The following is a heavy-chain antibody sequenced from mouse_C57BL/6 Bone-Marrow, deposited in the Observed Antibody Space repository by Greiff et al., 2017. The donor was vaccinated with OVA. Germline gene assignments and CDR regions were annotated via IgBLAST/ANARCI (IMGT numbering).Heavy chain of an antibody. Sequence: EVQLQQSGPELVKPGASVKISCKASGYSFTGYYMHWVKQSPEKSLEWIGEINPSTGGTTYNQKFKAKATLTVDKSSSTAYMQLKSLRSEDSAVYYCARNSSGYVYYAMDYWGQGTSVTVSS. CDR1: GYSFTGYY. D-gene: IGHD3-2*02. CDR3: ARNSSGYVYYAMDY. V-gene: IGHV1-42*01. J-gene: IGHJ4*01. CDR2: INPSTGGT.